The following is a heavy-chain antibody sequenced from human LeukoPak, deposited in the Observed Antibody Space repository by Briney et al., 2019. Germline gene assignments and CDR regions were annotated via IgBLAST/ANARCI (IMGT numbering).Heavy chain of an antibody. V-gene: IGHV4-59*02. CDR3: AWSRDTSMVTPYFDN. D-gene: IGHD5-18*01. J-gene: IGHJ4*02. CDR2: IYCSGST. CDR1: RASVSSYY. Sequence: SETLSLTCTVSRASVSSYYWSWLRQPPGESLGWIGYIYCSGSTNYNPSLKSRVPIPADTSQNQISLKLNSVTAEDTAVYFCAWSRDTSMVTPYFDNWGQGTLVTVPS.